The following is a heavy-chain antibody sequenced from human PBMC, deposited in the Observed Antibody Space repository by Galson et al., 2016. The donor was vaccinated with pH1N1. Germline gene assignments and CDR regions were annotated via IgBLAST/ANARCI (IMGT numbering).Heavy chain of an antibody. J-gene: IGHJ4*02. Sequence: SRRLSCTASDFTFTAFGMIWVRQAPGKGLEWVSRVIGSGGGTYYADSVKGRFTISRDNSKNTLSLQMDSLRAEDTAIYYCAKDWGWQRDPSTFYYWGQGTLVTVSS. CDR3: AKDWGWQRDPSTFYY. V-gene: IGHV3-23*01. CDR1: DFTFTAFG. D-gene: IGHD4-23*01. CDR2: VIGSGGGT.